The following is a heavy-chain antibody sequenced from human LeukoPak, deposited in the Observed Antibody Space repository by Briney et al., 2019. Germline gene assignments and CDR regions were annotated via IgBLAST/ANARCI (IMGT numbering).Heavy chain of an antibody. D-gene: IGHD1-14*01. CDR3: ARKEADFYYYGIDV. Sequence: GSLRLSCAASGFTFTNFAMSWVRQAPGKGLDWVSSIGASDGSTYYADSVKGRFTISRDKSKNTLYLQMNSLGAEDTGVYFCARKEADFYYYGIDVWGQGTTVTVSS. V-gene: IGHV3-23*01. J-gene: IGHJ6*02. CDR1: GFTFTNFA. CDR2: IGASDGST.